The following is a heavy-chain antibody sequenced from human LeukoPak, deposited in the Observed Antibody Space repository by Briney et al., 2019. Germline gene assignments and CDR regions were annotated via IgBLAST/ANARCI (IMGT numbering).Heavy chain of an antibody. Sequence: PGGSLRLSCAASGFTFSSYERNWVRQAPGKGLEWVSYISSSGSTIYSADSVKGRFTISRDNAKNSLYLQMNSLRAEDTAVYYCARDHCSGGSCYNNWFDPWGQGTLVTVSS. V-gene: IGHV3-48*03. J-gene: IGHJ5*02. CDR1: GFTFSSYE. CDR2: ISSSGSTI. D-gene: IGHD2-15*01. CDR3: ARDHCSGGSCYNNWFDP.